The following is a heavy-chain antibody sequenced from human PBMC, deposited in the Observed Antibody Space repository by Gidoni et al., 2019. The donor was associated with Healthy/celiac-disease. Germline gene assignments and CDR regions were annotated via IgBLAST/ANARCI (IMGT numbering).Heavy chain of an antibody. CDR1: GGSISSSY. J-gene: IGHJ4*02. Sequence: QVQLQESGPGLVKPSETLSLTCTVSGGSISSSYWSWIRQPPGKGLEWIGYIYYSGSTNYHPSLKSRVTISVDTSKNQFSLKLSSVTAADTAVYYCARGGGNSLFDYWGQGTLVTVSS. D-gene: IGHD2-21*02. V-gene: IGHV4-59*01. CDR2: IYYSGST. CDR3: ARGGGNSLFDY.